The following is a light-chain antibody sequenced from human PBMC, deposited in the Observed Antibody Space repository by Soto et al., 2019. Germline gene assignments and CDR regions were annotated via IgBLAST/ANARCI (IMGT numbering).Light chain of an antibody. CDR1: QSVSSSY. V-gene: IGKV3-20*01. CDR2: GAS. CDR3: QQYSSSPS. Sequence: EIVLTQSPGTLSLSPGERATLSCRASQSVSSSYLAWYQQKPGQAPRLLIYGASSRATGIPDRFSGSGSGTDFTLTIGSLQSEDFAVYYCQQYSSSPSFGQGTKVDIK. J-gene: IGKJ1*01.